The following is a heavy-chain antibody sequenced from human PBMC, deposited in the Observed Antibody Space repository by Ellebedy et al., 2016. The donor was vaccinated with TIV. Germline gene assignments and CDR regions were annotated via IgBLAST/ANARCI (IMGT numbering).Heavy chain of an antibody. Sequence: GSLRLTXAVYGGSFSGHYWSWIRQPPGKGLEWIGEINHSGSTNYNPSLKSRVTISVDTSKNQFSLKLSSVTAADTAVYYCARGPGWFDPWGQGTLVTVSS. CDR1: GGSFSGHY. V-gene: IGHV4-34*01. D-gene: IGHD7-27*01. CDR3: ARGPGWFDP. CDR2: INHSGST. J-gene: IGHJ5*02.